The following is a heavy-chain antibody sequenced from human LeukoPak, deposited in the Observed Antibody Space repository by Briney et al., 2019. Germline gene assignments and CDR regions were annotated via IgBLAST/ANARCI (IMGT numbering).Heavy chain of an antibody. CDR1: GYTFTGYY. V-gene: IGHV1-2*02. CDR3: ARHRLPRVYYDSSGYYHAAFDT. D-gene: IGHD3-22*01. Sequence: ASVKVSCKASGYTFTGYYMHWVRQAPGQGLEWMGWINPNSGGTNYAQKFQGRVTMTGDTSISTAYMELRSLRSEDTAVYYCARHRLPRVYYDSSGYYHAAFDTWGQGTMVTVSS. CDR2: INPNSGGT. J-gene: IGHJ3*02.